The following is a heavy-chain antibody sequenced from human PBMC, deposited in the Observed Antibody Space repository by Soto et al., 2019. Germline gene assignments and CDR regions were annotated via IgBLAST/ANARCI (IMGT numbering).Heavy chain of an antibody. CDR3: ARGHYVFWSPAWFDP. CDR1: GYSFTSYW. CDR2: IDPSDSYT. V-gene: IGHV5-10-1*01. J-gene: IGHJ5*02. Sequence: GESLKISCKGSGYSFTSYWISWVRQMPGKGLEWMGRIDPSDSYTNYSPSFQGHVTISADKSISTAYLQWSSLKASDTAMYYCARGHYVFWSPAWFDPWGQGTLVTVSS. D-gene: IGHD3-3*01.